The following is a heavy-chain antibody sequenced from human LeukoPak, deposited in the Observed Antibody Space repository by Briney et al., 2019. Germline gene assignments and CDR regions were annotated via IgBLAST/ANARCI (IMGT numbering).Heavy chain of an antibody. CDR3: ASGDYCSNTSCYNGAFDI. CDR2: IIPMFRTP. D-gene: IGHD2-2*01. V-gene: IGHV1-69*05. J-gene: IGHJ3*02. CDR1: GGTFSSYA. Sequence: SVKVSCKASGGTFSSYAISWVRQAPGQGLEWMGGIIPMFRTPKYAQKFQGRVTITTDESTSTEYMELSSLGPEDTAVYYCASGDYCSNTSCYNGAFDIWGQGTMVTVSS.